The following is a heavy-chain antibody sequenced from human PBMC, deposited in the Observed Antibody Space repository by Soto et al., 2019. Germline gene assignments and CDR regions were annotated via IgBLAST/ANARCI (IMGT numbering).Heavy chain of an antibody. V-gene: IGHV4-34*01. CDR1: GGSFSGYY. CDR2: INHIGST. CDR3: ARGLGLDRGVRAHHGMDV. J-gene: IGHJ6*02. D-gene: IGHD3-10*01. Sequence: QVQLQHWGAGLLKPSETLSLTCAVYGGSFSGYYWSWIRQPPGKGLEWIGEINHIGSTNYNPSLKRRVTISVDTSKNQFSLKLTSVTAAETAVYYCARGLGLDRGVRAHHGMDVWGQGATVTVSS.